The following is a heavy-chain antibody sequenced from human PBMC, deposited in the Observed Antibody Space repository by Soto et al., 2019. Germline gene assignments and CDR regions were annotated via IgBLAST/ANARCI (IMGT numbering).Heavy chain of an antibody. D-gene: IGHD3-3*01. CDR2: IYHSGGT. V-gene: IGHV4-4*02. Sequence: QVQLQESGPGLVKPSGTLSLTCAVSGGPISSSNWWCWVRQPPGKGLEWIGEIYHSGGTNYNPSLKSRVTISVDKSKNQCSLKLSSVTAADTAVYYCAGIGVVITYAFDIWGQGTMVTVSS. CDR3: AGIGVVITYAFDI. J-gene: IGHJ3*02. CDR1: GGPISSSNW.